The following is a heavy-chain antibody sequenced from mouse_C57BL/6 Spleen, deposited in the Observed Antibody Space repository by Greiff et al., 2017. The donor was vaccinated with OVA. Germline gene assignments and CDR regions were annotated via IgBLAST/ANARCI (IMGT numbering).Heavy chain of an antibody. J-gene: IGHJ4*01. V-gene: IGHV1-78*01. CDR1: GYTFTDHT. D-gene: IGHD2-2*01. CDR2: IYPRDGST. Sequence: VQRVESDAELVKPGASVKISCKVSGYTFTDHTIHWMKQRPEQGLEWIGYIYPRDGSTKYNEKFKGKATLTADKSSSTAYMQLNSLTSEDSAVYFCARFLYGYDPYAMDYWGQGTSVTVSS. CDR3: ARFLYGYDPYAMDY.